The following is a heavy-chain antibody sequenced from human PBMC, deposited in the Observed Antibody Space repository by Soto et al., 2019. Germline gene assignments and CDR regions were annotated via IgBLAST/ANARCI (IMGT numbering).Heavy chain of an antibody. V-gene: IGHV3-21*01. CDR1: GFTFSSYS. Sequence: GGSLRLSCAASGFTFSSYSMNWVRQAPGKGLEWVSSISSSSSYIYYAGSVKGRFTISRDNAKNSLYLQMNSPRAEDTAVYYCVGFSCGRCYDGNGMDVWGQGTTVTVSS. CDR3: VGFSCGRCYDGNGMDV. CDR2: ISSSSSYI. D-gene: IGHD2-15*01. J-gene: IGHJ6*02.